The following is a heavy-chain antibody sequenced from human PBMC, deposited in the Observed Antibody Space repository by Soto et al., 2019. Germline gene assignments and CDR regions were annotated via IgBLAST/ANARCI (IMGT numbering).Heavy chain of an antibody. D-gene: IGHD3-3*01. Sequence: NLSLTCAVYGGSVNGYYWNWTRQPPGKGLEWIGEINHTGGTHYNPSLKSRVTMSVDTSKNQFSLRLSSVTAADTAIYYCATRITVFGLLLPPFDPWGQGTQVTVSS. CDR1: GGSVNGYY. CDR2: INHTGGT. J-gene: IGHJ5*02. V-gene: IGHV4-34*01. CDR3: ATRITVFGLLLPPFDP.